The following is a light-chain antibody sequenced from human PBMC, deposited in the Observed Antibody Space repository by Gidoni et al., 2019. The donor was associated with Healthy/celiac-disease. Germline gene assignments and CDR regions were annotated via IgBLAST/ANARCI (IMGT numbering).Light chain of an antibody. CDR3: QQYNSYPYS. V-gene: IGKV1-5*03. CDR2: KAS. CDR1: QSISSW. J-gene: IGKJ2*03. Sequence: DLQMPQSPSTLSASVGDRVTITCRASQSISSWLAWYQQKPGKAHKLLIYKASSLESGVPSRFSGSGSGTEFTLTISSLQPDDFATYYCQQYNSYPYSFGQGTKLEIK.